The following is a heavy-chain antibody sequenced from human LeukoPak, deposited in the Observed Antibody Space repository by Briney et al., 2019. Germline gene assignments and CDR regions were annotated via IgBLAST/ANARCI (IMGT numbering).Heavy chain of an antibody. CDR3: ASLRGSYYGDYFDY. CDR1: GGSFSVYY. V-gene: IGHV4-34*01. CDR2: INHSGST. J-gene: IGHJ4*02. D-gene: IGHD3-10*01. Sequence: SETLSLTCAVYGGSFSVYYWSWIRQPPGKGLEWIGEINHSGSTNYNPSLKSRVTISVDTSKNQFSLKLSSVTAADTAVYYCASLRGSYYGDYFDYWGQGTLVTVCS.